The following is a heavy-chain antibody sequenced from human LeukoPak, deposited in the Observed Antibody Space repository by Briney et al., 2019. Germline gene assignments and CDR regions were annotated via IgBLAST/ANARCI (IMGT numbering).Heavy chain of an antibody. Sequence: SETLSLTCTVSGGSISSSSYYWGWIRQPPGKGLEWIGYIYYSGSTNYNPSLKSRVTISVDTSKNQFSLKLSSVTAADTAVYYCARLYCSSTSCAPYFDYWGQGTLVTVSS. D-gene: IGHD2-2*01. CDR1: GGSISSSSYY. V-gene: IGHV4-61*05. CDR2: IYYSGST. CDR3: ARLYCSSTSCAPYFDY. J-gene: IGHJ4*02.